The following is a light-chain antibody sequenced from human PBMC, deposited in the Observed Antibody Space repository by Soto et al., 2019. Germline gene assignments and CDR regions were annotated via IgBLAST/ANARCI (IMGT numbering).Light chain of an antibody. Sequence: DTVLTQSPGILSLSPGERATLSCRTSQNIRNDYLAWYQQKAGQAPRLLIYGAFNRAGGIPDRFSGSGSGTDFTLTISRLEPEDFAVYYWQQYGSAPRTFGQGTRLEIK. V-gene: IGKV3-20*01. CDR2: GAF. CDR1: QNIRNDY. CDR3: QQYGSAPRT. J-gene: IGKJ2*01.